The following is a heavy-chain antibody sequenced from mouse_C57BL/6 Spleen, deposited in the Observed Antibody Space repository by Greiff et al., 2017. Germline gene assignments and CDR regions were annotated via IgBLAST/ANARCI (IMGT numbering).Heavy chain of an antibody. D-gene: IGHD1-1*01. J-gene: IGHJ4*01. CDR2: IDPETGGT. Sequence: QVQLKESGAELVRPGASVTLSCKASGYTFTDYEMHWVKQTPVHGLEWIGAIDPETGGTAYNQKFKGKAILTADKSSSTAYMELRSLTSEDSAVYYSSTVVATRYAMDYWGQGTSVTVSS. CDR1: GYTFTDYE. CDR3: STVVATRYAMDY. V-gene: IGHV1-15*01.